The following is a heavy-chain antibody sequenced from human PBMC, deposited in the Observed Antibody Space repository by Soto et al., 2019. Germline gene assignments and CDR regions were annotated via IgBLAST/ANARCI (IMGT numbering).Heavy chain of an antibody. CDR3: ARQATVAGNFDY. Sequence: SETLSLTCTVSGGSISSSSYYWGWIRQPPGKGLEWIGSIYYSGSTYYNPSLKSRVTISVDTSKNQFSLKLSSVTAAVTAVYYCARQATVAGNFDYWGQGTLVTVSS. V-gene: IGHV4-39*01. D-gene: IGHD6-19*01. CDR2: IYYSGST. CDR1: GGSISSSSYY. J-gene: IGHJ4*02.